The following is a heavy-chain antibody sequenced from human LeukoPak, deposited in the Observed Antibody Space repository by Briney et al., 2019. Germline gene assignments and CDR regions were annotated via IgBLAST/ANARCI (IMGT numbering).Heavy chain of an antibody. V-gene: IGHV3-15*01. Sequence: GGSLRLSCAASGLSFSTAWMGWVRQAPGKGLEWVGRIKSKSDDGTAVYTAPVKGRFTISRDDSKNTLSLQMNSLKTEDTAVYYCATEGGSGSYYGDDAFDMWGQGTMVTVSS. J-gene: IGHJ3*02. CDR2: IKSKSDDGTA. D-gene: IGHD3-10*01. CDR3: ATEGGSGSYYGDDAFDM. CDR1: GLSFSTAW.